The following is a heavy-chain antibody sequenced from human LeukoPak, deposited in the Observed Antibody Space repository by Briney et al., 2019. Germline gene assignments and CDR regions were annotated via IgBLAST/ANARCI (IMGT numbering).Heavy chain of an antibody. CDR3: AKLVAVAGRNY. CDR2: ISGRDDST. D-gene: IGHD6-19*01. J-gene: IGHJ4*02. Sequence: GGSLRLSCAASGFTFSDYGMSWVRQAPGKGLEWVSAISGRDDSTYYADSVKGRFTFSRDNSKNTLYLQMNSLRAEDTAVYYCAKLVAVAGRNYWGQGTLVTVSS. V-gene: IGHV3-23*01. CDR1: GFTFSDYG.